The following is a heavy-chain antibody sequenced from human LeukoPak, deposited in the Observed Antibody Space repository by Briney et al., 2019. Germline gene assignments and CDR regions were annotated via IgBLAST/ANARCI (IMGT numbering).Heavy chain of an antibody. Sequence: SETLSLTCTVSGGSVSSGSYYWSWIRQPPGKGLEWIGYIYYSGSTNYNPSLKSRVIISVDTSKNQFSLKLSSVAAADTAVYYCARGVYSGSYHEDYWGQGTLVTVSS. CDR3: ARGVYSGSYHEDY. J-gene: IGHJ4*02. V-gene: IGHV4-61*01. CDR1: GGSVSSGSYY. CDR2: IYYSGST. D-gene: IGHD1-26*01.